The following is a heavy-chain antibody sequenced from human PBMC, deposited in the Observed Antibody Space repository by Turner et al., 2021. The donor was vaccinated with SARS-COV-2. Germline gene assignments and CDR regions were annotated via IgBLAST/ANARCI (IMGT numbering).Heavy chain of an antibody. D-gene: IGHD3-22*01. CDR1: GGTFNTYA. CDR2: IIPIFGTA. V-gene: IGHV1-69*01. CDR3: ARARGVDYYDSSGQWFDP. Sequence: QVQLVQSGAEVKKPGSSVKVSCKASGGTFNTYAISWVRQAPGQGLEWMGGIIPIFGTANYAQKFQGRVTITADESTSTAYMELSSLRSEDTAVYYCARARGVDYYDSSGQWFDPWGQGTLVTVSS. J-gene: IGHJ5*02.